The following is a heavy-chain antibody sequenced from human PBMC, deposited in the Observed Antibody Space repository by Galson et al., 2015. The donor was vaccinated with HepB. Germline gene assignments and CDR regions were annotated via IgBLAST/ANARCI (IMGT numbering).Heavy chain of an antibody. V-gene: IGHV3-30*18. Sequence: SLRLSCAASGFTFSSYGMHWVRQAPGKGLEWVAVISYDGSNKYYADSVKGRFTISRDNSKNTLYLQMNSLRAEDTAVYYCAKDRSSILWWPIGMDVWGQGTTVTVSS. CDR3: AKDRSSILWWPIGMDV. CDR1: GFTFSSYG. CDR2: ISYDGSNK. D-gene: IGHD2-21*01. J-gene: IGHJ6*02.